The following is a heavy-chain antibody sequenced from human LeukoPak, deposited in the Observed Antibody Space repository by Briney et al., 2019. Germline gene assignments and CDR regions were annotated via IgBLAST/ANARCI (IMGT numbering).Heavy chain of an antibody. D-gene: IGHD3-10*01. V-gene: IGHV3-48*01. CDR1: GFTFSSYS. CDR2: ISSSSSTI. J-gene: IGHJ5*02. Sequence: GGSLRLSCAASGFTFSSYSMNWVRQAPGKGLEWVSYISSSSSTIYYADSVKGRFTISRDNAKNSLYLQMNSLRAEDTAVYYCARGSPFSELTLPRRNWFDPWGQGTLVTVSS. CDR3: ARGSPFSELTLPRRNWFDP.